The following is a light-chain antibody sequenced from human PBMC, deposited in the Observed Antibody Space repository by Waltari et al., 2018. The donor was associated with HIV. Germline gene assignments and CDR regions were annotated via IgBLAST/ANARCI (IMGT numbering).Light chain of an antibody. CDR3: QQAGT. Sequence: DIQMTQSPSTLSASVGDRVTITCRASQSISNWLAWYQQKPGKAPKLLIYKASSLESGVPSRFSVSGSGTEFTLTISSLQPDDFATYYCQQAGTFGQGTKLEI. V-gene: IGKV1-5*03. CDR2: KAS. J-gene: IGKJ2*02. CDR1: QSISNW.